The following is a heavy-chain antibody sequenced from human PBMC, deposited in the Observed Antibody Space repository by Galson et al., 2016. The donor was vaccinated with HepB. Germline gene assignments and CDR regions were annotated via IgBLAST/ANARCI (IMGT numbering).Heavy chain of an antibody. V-gene: IGHV1-3*01. Sequence: SVKVSCKASGHTFTTYAIHWVRQAPGQGLEWMGWINAGDHNTRFSQRFQDRVTIRRDTSASTTYMELSSLRFDDTAVYYCASLFGTTGAFDIWGQGTMVTVSS. D-gene: IGHD1-7*01. CDR1: GHTFTTYA. CDR3: ASLFGTTGAFDI. J-gene: IGHJ3*02. CDR2: INAGDHNT.